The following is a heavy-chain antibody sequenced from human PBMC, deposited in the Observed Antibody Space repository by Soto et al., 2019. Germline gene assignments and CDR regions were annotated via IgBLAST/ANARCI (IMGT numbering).Heavy chain of an antibody. CDR3: ARDRRAPPQHILVVTAIRVYGMDV. CDR1: GYTFTSYY. J-gene: IGHJ6*02. D-gene: IGHD2-21*02. V-gene: IGHV1-46*03. CDR2: INPSGGST. Sequence: ASVKVYWKASGYTFTSYYMHWVRQAPGQGLEWMGIINPSGGSTSYAQKFQCRVTMTRDTSTSTVYMELSSLRSEDTAVYYCARDRRAPPQHILVVTAIRVYGMDVWG.